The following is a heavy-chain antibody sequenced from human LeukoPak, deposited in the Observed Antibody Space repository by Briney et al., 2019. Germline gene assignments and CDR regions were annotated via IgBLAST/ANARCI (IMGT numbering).Heavy chain of an antibody. CDR1: GFTFSSYA. Sequence: GGSLRLSCAASGFTFSSYAMSWVRQAPGKGLEWVSAISGSGGSTCYADSVKGRFTISRDNSKNTLYLQMNSLRAEDTAVYYCANSGVYSYGLYFDYWGQGTLVTVSS. CDR2: ISGSGGST. J-gene: IGHJ4*02. CDR3: ANSGVYSYGLYFDY. D-gene: IGHD5-18*01. V-gene: IGHV3-23*01.